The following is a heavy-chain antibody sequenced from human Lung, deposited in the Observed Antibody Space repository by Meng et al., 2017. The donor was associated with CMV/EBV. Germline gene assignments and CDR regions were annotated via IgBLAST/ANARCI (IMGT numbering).Heavy chain of an antibody. CDR3: IWNDLGDY. CDR1: GFTFSNAW. V-gene: IGHV3-15*01. D-gene: IGHD1-1*01. Sequence: EVELVASGGDSVKPWGALRLSCAGSGFTFSNAWMSWVRQAPGKGLEWVGRIKSKTDGETADYNAPVKGRFTISRDDSKNTLYLQMNSLKTEDTAIYYCIWNDLGDYWGQGTLVTVSS. CDR2: IKSKTDGETA. J-gene: IGHJ4*02.